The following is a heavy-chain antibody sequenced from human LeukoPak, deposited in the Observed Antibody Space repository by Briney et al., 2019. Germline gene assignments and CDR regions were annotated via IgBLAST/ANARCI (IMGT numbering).Heavy chain of an antibody. V-gene: IGHV1-2*02. CDR1: GYTFTGYY. CDR3: ARYPSGAYGMDV. D-gene: IGHD1-26*01. Sequence: GASVKVSCKASGYTFTGYYMHWVRQAPGQGLEWMGWINPNSGDTNYAQKFQGRVTMTRDTSTSTAYMELSRLTSDDTAFYYCARYPSGAYGMDVWGQGTTVTVSS. J-gene: IGHJ6*02. CDR2: INPNSGDT.